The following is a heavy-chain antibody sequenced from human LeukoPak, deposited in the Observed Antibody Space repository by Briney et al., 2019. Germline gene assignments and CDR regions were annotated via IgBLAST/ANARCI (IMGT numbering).Heavy chain of an antibody. CDR1: VRSISSYY. CDR3: AGGGDDYGDYFDY. J-gene: IGHJ4*02. V-gene: IGHV4-59*01. CDR2: FYYSGST. Sequence: PSETLSLTCTMPVRSISSYYWGWIRQPPGRGLEWDGSFYYSGSTNYNPSLKSQVTISVDTSQNQLSLKLTSVAAAATAWYCCAGGGDDYGDYFDYWGQGTLVTVSS. D-gene: IGHD4-17*01.